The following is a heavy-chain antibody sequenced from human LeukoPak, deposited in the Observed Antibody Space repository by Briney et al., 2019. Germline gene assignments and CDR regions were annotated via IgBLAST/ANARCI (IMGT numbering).Heavy chain of an antibody. CDR3: ARGIEGGLGS. J-gene: IGHJ5*02. CDR1: GFTLSTYD. D-gene: IGHD3-16*01. V-gene: IGHV3-30-3*01. Sequence: PGRSLRLSCAASGFTLSTYDIHWVRRAPGKGLEWVAVISFDGTNKHYADFVKGRFTISRDNSKNTVSLQMNSLRAEDTAVYYSARGIEGGLGSWGQGTLVTVSS. CDR2: ISFDGTNK.